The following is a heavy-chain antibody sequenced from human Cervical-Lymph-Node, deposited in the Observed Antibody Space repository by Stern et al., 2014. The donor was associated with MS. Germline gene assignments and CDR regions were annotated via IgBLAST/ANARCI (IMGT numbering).Heavy chain of an antibody. CDR2: VYYSGAT. CDR3: AKHACTGAACPFDL. CDR1: GDSISSYTHY. J-gene: IGHJ4*02. V-gene: IGHV4-39*01. Sequence: QLQLQESGPGLVKPSETLSLTCAVSGDSISSYTHYWAWIRQPPGKGLEWIGRVYYSGATYYNPSLKSPVTLSVDTCQNHFSRGLNSVTAADTAVYYCAKHACTGAACPFDLWGQGTLVTVSS. D-gene: IGHD2-8*02.